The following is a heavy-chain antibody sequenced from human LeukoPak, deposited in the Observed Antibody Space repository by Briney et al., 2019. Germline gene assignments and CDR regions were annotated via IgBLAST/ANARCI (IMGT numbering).Heavy chain of an antibody. CDR2: ISGSAGST. CDR3: AKTVVVVAASDY. J-gene: IGHJ4*02. D-gene: IGHD2-15*01. CDR1: GFTLSSYA. Sequence: GGSLRLSCAASGFTLSSYAMSWVRQAPGKGLEWVSLISGSAGSTYYADSVKGRFTISRDITKNTLYLQMNSLRAEDTAVYYCAKTVVVVAASDYWGQGTLVTVSS. V-gene: IGHV3-23*01.